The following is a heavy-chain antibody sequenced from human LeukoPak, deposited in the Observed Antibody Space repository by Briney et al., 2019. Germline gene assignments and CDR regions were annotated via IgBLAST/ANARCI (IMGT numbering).Heavy chain of an antibody. CDR3: TRNYDSSGYDY. CDR1: GFTFNNYA. J-gene: IGHJ4*02. V-gene: IGHV3-23*01. D-gene: IGHD3-22*01. Sequence: PGGSLRLSCAASGFTFNNYAMSWVRQAPGKGLEWVSGISGSGGSTYYADSVKGRFTISRDNSKNTLYLQMNSLTAEDTAVYYCTRNYDSSGYDYWGQGTLVTVSS. CDR2: ISGSGGST.